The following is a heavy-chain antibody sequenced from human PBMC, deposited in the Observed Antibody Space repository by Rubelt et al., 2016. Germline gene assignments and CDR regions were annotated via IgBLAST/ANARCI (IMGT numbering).Heavy chain of an antibody. J-gene: IGHJ3*02. D-gene: IGHD3-22*01. CDR2: ISSSSSYI. CDR3: AREWDYYDSSGYYDAFDI. V-gene: IGHV3-21*01. Sequence: ISSSSSYIYYADSVKGRFTISRDNAKNSLYLQMNSLRAEDTAVYYCAREWDYYDSSGYYDAFDIWGQGTMVTVSS.